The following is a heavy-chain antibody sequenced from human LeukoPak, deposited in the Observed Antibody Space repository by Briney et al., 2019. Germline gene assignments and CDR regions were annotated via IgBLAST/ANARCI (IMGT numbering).Heavy chain of an antibody. CDR1: GFTVSSNY. Sequence: GGSLRLSCATSGFTVSSNYMSWVRQAPGKGLEWVSVIYSGGSTYYADSVKGRFTISRDNSKNTLYLQMNSLRAEDTAVYYCASTSDYVWAPDYWGQGTLVTVSS. J-gene: IGHJ4*02. V-gene: IGHV3-66*01. CDR3: ASTSDYVWAPDY. D-gene: IGHD3-16*01. CDR2: IYSGGST.